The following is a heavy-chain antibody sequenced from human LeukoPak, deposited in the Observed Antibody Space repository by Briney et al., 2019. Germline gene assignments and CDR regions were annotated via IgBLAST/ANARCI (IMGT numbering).Heavy chain of an antibody. V-gene: IGHV4-59*01. J-gene: IGHJ4*02. D-gene: IGHD3-9*01. Sequence: SETLSLTCTVSGGSISSYYWSWIRQPPGKGLEWIGYIYYSGSTNYNPSLKSRVTISVDTSKNQFSPKLSSVTAADTAVYYCARGWGYYDILTGYSPLTTFDYWGQGTLVTVSS. CDR1: GGSISSYY. CDR3: ARGWGYYDILTGYSPLTTFDY. CDR2: IYYSGST.